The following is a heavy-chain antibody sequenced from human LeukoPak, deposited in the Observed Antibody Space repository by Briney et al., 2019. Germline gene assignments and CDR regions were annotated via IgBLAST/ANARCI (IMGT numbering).Heavy chain of an antibody. J-gene: IGHJ6*02. D-gene: IGHD3-9*01. V-gene: IGHV3-23*01. Sequence: GGSLRLSCGACGFTFSSYSMSWVRQPPGRGREWVSGISGSGGSTYYADSVKARFTISGDNSKNTLYLQMNSVRAEDTAVYYSAKAPTILTGYYCYGMDVWGQGATVTVS. CDR3: AKAPTILTGYYCYGMDV. CDR2: ISGSGGST. CDR1: GFTFSSYS.